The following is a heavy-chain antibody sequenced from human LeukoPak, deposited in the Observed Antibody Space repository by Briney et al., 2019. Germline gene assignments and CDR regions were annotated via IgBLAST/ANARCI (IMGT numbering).Heavy chain of an antibody. Sequence: AGGSLRLSSAASGFTSSSYWMSWVRQAPGKGLEWVASIKQDGSEKYYVDSVKGRFTISRDNAKNSLYLQMNSLRAEDTALYYCARAPGEGWFDPWGQGTLVTVSS. CDR3: ARAPGEGWFDP. CDR1: GFTSSSYW. D-gene: IGHD4-17*01. CDR2: IKQDGSEK. J-gene: IGHJ5*02. V-gene: IGHV3-7*01.